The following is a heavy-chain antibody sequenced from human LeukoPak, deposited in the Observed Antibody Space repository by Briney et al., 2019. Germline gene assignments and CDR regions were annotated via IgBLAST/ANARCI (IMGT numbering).Heavy chain of an antibody. CDR2: IYYSGST. CDR3: ARDLHTPGDYGDYGSPPNWFDP. J-gene: IGHJ5*02. Sequence: PSQTLSLTCTVSGGSISSGDYYWSWLRQPPGKGLVWIGYIYYSGSTYYNPSLKSRVTISVDTSKNQFSLKLSSVTAADTAVYYCARDLHTPGDYGDYGSPPNWFDPWGQGTLVTVSS. V-gene: IGHV4-30-4*08. CDR1: GGSISSGDYY. D-gene: IGHD4-17*01.